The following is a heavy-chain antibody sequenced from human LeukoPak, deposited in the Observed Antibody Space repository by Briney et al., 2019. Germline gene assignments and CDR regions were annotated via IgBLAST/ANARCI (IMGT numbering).Heavy chain of an antibody. CDR3: ARGEGLWFDP. J-gene: IGHJ5*02. CDR2: LYFSGST. D-gene: IGHD3-10*01. V-gene: IGHV4-59*08. CDR1: GGSITSYY. Sequence: PSETLSLTCTVPGGSITSYYWSWIRQPPGKGLEWIGHLYFSGSTTYNPSLKSRLTISADTSKNQLSLKLSSVTAADTAVYYCARGEGLWFDPWGQGTLVTVSS.